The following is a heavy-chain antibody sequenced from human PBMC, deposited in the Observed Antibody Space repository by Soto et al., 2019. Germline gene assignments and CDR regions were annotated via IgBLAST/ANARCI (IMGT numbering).Heavy chain of an antibody. D-gene: IGHD3-22*01. J-gene: IGHJ4*02. Sequence: PSETLSLTCTLSVGSISSGGYYWSLIPQHPGKGLEWIGYIYYSGSTTYNPSLKSRVTISVDTSKNQFSLRLSSVTAADTAVYYCARDYYYDSSGYSHYFDYWGQGTLVTVSS. V-gene: IGHV4-30-4*08. CDR1: VGSISSGGYY. CDR3: ARDYYYDSSGYSHYFDY. CDR2: IYYSGST.